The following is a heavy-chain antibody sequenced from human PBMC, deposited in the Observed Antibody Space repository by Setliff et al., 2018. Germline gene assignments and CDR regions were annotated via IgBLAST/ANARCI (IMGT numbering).Heavy chain of an antibody. CDR2: SSTYTANT. Sequence: ASVKVSCKASGYTFTSYGVSWVRQAPGQGLEWMGWSSTYTANTKYAQRFQGRVTMTTDTSTSTAYIELRSLISDDTAVYYCAIDSVVRGFINGDSFDYWGQGTLVTVSS. CDR1: GYTFTSYG. CDR3: AIDSVVRGFINGDSFDY. J-gene: IGHJ4*02. D-gene: IGHD3-10*01. V-gene: IGHV1-18*01.